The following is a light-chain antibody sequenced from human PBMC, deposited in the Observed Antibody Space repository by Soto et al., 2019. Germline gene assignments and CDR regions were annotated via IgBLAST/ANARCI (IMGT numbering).Light chain of an antibody. J-gene: IGKJ2*01. Sequence: EIVLTQSPGTLSLSPGERATLSCRASQSVSSYLAWYQQKPGLAPRLLIYGASSRATGIPDRFSGSGSGTDFTLTISRLEPEDFAVYYCQQYGSSPQTFGQGTKLEIK. CDR2: GAS. CDR3: QQYGSSPQT. V-gene: IGKV3-20*01. CDR1: QSVSSY.